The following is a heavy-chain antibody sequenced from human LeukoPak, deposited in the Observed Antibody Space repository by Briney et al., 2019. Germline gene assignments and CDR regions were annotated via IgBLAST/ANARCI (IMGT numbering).Heavy chain of an antibody. CDR2: IYSGGRT. J-gene: IGHJ4*02. D-gene: IGHD3-3*02. Sequence: GGSLRLSCAASGFPVSSNYMSWVRQAPGKGLEWVSVIYSGGRTYYADSVKGRSTISRDNSKNTLYLQMNSLRAEDTAVYYCTRDSLFGVVSESNGPFDYWGQGTLVTVSS. CDR1: GFPVSSNY. CDR3: TRDSLFGVVSESNGPFDY. V-gene: IGHV3-66*02.